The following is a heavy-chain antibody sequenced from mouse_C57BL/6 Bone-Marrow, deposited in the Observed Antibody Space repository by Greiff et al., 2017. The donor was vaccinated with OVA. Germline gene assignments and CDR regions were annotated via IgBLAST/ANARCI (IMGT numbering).Heavy chain of an antibody. D-gene: IGHD2-5*01. J-gene: IGHJ4*01. CDR3: TRQVGRSNYDYAMDY. CDR2: IYPGNSDT. V-gene: IGHV1-5*01. Sequence: EVQLQQSGTVLARPGASVKMSCKTSGYTFTSYWMHWVKQRPGQGLEWIGAIYPGNSDTSYNQKFKGKAKLTAVTSASTAYMELSSLTNEDSAVYYCTRQVGRSNYDYAMDYWGQGTSVTVSS. CDR1: GYTFTSYW.